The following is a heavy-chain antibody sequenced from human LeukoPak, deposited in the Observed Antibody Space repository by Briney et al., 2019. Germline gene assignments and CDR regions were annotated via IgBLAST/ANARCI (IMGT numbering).Heavy chain of an antibody. CDR2: IYYSGIT. Sequence: PSETLSLTCTVSGGSINSSSHYWGWIRQPPGKGLEWIGSIYYSGITYDNPSLKSRVTISVDTSKNQFSLKLSSVAAADTAVYYCARGPRGSYVRFWGQGTLVTVSS. CDR1: GGSINSSSHY. V-gene: IGHV4-39*07. CDR3: ARGPRGSYVRF. J-gene: IGHJ4*02. D-gene: IGHD1-26*01.